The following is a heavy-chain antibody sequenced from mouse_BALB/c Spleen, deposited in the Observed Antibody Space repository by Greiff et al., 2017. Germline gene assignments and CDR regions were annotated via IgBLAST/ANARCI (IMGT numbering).Heavy chain of an antibody. D-gene: IGHD2-4*01. V-gene: IGHV5-6-5*01. Sequence: EVLLVESGGGLVKPGGSLKLSCAASGFTFSSYAMSWVRQTPEKRLEWVAYISSGGSTSYPDSVKGRFTISRDNARNFLYLQMSSLRSEDTAMYYCAKDYDGYYFDYWGQGTTLTVSA. J-gene: IGHJ2*01. CDR1: GFTFSSYA. CDR3: AKDYDGYYFDY. CDR2: ISSGGST.